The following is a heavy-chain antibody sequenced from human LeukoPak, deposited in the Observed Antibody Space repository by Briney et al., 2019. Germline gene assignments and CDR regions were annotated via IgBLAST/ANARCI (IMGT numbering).Heavy chain of an antibody. CDR3: AKDVLRFLEWFRHIDY. Sequence: GGSLRLSCAASGFTFSSYAMSWVRQAPGKGLEWVSAISGSGGSTYYADSVKGRFTISRDNSKNTLYLQMNSLRAEDTAVYYCAKDVLRFLEWFRHIDYWGQGTLVTVSS. CDR2: ISGSGGST. D-gene: IGHD3-3*01. CDR1: GFTFSSYA. J-gene: IGHJ4*02. V-gene: IGHV3-23*01.